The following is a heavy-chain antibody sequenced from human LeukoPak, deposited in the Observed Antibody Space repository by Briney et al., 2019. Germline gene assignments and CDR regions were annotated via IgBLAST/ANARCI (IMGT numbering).Heavy chain of an antibody. CDR3: ARQGVLEWLLFRAFDI. CDR2: IYYSGST. J-gene: IGHJ3*02. D-gene: IGHD3-3*01. V-gene: IGHV4-39*01. Sequence: TSETLSLTCTVSVGSISSSSYYWGWIRQPPGKGLEWIGSIYYSGSTYYNPSLKSRVTISVDTSKNQFSLKLSSVTAADTAVYYCARQGVLEWLLFRAFDIWGQGTMVTVSS. CDR1: VGSISSSSYY.